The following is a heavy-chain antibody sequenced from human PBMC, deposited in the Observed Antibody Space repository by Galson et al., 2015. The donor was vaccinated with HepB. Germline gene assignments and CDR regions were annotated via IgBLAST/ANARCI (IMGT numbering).Heavy chain of an antibody. CDR1: GFTFSSYA. D-gene: IGHD4-17*01. CDR2: ISGSGGST. CDR3: AKAMGYGDYMTDY. Sequence: SLRLSCAASGFTFSSYAMSWVRQAPGKGLEWISAISGSGGSTYYADSVKGRFTISRDNSKNTLYLQMNSLRAEDTAVYYCAKAMGYGDYMTDYWGQGTLVTVSS. V-gene: IGHV3-23*01. J-gene: IGHJ4*02.